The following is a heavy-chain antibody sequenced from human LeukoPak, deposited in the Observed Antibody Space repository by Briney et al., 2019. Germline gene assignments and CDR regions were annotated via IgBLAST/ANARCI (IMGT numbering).Heavy chain of an antibody. J-gene: IGHJ1*01. D-gene: IGHD3-16*02. CDR2: IIPILGIA. CDR1: GGTFSSYT. V-gene: IGHV1-69*02. CDR3: AGNVGLSDKYFQH. Sequence: SVKVSCKASGGTFSSYTISWVRQAPGQGLEWMGRIIPILGIANYAQKFQGRVTITADKSTSTAYMELSSLRSEDTAVYYCAGNVGLSDKYFQHWGQGTLVTVSS.